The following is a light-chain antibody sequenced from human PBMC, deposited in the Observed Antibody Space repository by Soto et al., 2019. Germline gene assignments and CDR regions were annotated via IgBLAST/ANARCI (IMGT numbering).Light chain of an antibody. CDR1: SSDVGGYNY. J-gene: IGLJ1*01. CDR3: SSYTSSSTLCV. CDR2: EVS. Sequence: QSALTQPASVSGSPGQWITISCTGTSSDVGGYNYVSWYQQHPGKAPKLMIYEVSNRPSGVSNRFSGSKSGNTASLTISGLQAEDEADYYCSSYTSSSTLCVFGTGTKVTVL. V-gene: IGLV2-14*01.